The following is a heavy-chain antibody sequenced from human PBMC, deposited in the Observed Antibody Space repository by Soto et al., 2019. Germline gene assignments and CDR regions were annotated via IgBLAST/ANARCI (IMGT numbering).Heavy chain of an antibody. V-gene: IGHV1-24*01. D-gene: IGHD6-25*01. CDR3: ATSGWNSSGEVFEY. J-gene: IGHJ4*02. CDR2: FDPEDGET. CDR1: GYTLTELS. Sequence: ASVKVSCKVSGYTLTELSMHWVRQAPGKGLEWMGGFDPEDGETVYAQKFQGRVTMTEDTSTDTAYMELSSLRSEDTAVYYCATSGWNSSGEVFEYWGQGTLVTVSS.